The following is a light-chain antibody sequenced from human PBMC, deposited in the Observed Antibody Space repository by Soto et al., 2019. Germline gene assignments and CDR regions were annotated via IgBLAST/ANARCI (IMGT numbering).Light chain of an antibody. CDR2: GAS. J-gene: IGKJ1*01. CDR1: QSVSNNY. Sequence: EIVLAQSQSTLSLSPGEISTLFCSISQSVSNNYLAWYQQKPGQAPRLLIYGASNRATGIPDRFSGSASGTEFTLIISSLQPEDVATYYCQQYDSYSPTFGQGTKVDIK. CDR3: QQYDSYSPT. V-gene: IGKV3-20*01.